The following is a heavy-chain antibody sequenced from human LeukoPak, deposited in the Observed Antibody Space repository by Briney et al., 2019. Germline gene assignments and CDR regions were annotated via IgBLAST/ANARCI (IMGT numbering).Heavy chain of an antibody. CDR2: INQDGSEK. V-gene: IGHV3-7*03. CDR3: ARAPDMVRGVNFDY. D-gene: IGHD3-10*01. CDR1: GFTFSSDW. Sequence: PGGSLRLSCAASGFTFSSDWMNWVRQAPGKGLEWVANINQDGSEKYYVDSVKGRFTISRDNAKNSLYLQMNSLRAEDTAVYYCARAPDMVRGVNFDYWGQGTLVTVSS. J-gene: IGHJ4*02.